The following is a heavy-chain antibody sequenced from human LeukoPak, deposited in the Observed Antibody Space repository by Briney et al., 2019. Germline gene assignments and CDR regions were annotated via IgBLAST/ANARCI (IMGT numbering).Heavy chain of an antibody. D-gene: IGHD5-12*01. V-gene: IGHV3-9*01. Sequence: GGSLRLSCAASGFTFDDYAMHWVRQAPGKGLEWVSGISWNSGSIGYADSVKGRFTISRDNAKNSLYLQMNSLRAEDTALYYCAKDKGSGYDSFADYWGQGTLVTVSS. J-gene: IGHJ4*02. CDR2: ISWNSGSI. CDR1: GFTFDDYA. CDR3: AKDKGSGYDSFADY.